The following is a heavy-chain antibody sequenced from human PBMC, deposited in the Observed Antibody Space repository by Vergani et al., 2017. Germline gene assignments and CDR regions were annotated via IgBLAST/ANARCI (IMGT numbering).Heavy chain of an antibody. CDR3: AREDSSGQY. CDR2: ISYDGSNK. Sequence: VQLVESGGGLVQPGRSLRLSCAASGFTFSSYAMHWVRQAPGKGLEWVAVISYDGSNKYYADSVKGRFTISRDNSKNTLYLQMNSLRAEETAVYYCAREDSSGQYWGQGTLVTVSS. CDR1: GFTFSSYA. D-gene: IGHD6-19*01. J-gene: IGHJ4*02. V-gene: IGHV3-30-3*01.